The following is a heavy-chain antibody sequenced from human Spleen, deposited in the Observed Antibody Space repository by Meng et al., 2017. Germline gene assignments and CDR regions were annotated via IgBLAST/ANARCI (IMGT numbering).Heavy chain of an antibody. J-gene: IGHJ6*02. Sequence: GESLKISCAASGFTFSSCDMHWVRQAPGKGLEWVAVISYDGNNKNYADSVKGRFTISRDNSKNTLYLQMNSLRVEDTAVYFCARDLGWEFYFYFYGMDVWGQGTTVTVSS. V-gene: IGHV3-30*01. D-gene: IGHD6-19*01. CDR1: GFTFSSCD. CDR3: ARDLGWEFYFYFYGMDV. CDR2: ISYDGNNK.